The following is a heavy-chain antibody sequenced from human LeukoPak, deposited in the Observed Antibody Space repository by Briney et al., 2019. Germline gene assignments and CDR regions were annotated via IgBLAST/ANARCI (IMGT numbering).Heavy chain of an antibody. CDR3: AKTLGEFTSGFDI. Sequence: GVSLTLSCAASGFIFSSYAMSWVRQAQGKGLEWVSAISVSGGSTYYADSVKGRFTVSRDNSENTLYLQMNSLRAEDTAVYYCAKTLGEFTSGFDIWGQGTMVTVSS. V-gene: IGHV3-23*01. J-gene: IGHJ3*02. CDR2: ISVSGGST. CDR1: GFIFSSYA. D-gene: IGHD3-3*01.